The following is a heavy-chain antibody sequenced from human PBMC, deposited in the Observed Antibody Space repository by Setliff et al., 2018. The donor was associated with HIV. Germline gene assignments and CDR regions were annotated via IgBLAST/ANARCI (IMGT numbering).Heavy chain of an antibody. V-gene: IGHV4-61*02. D-gene: IGHD3-22*01. CDR3: ARETYYYDNPQYYYYYMDV. CDR2: IYTSGST. Sequence: PSETLSLTCTVSGGSISSGGYYWSWIRQPAGKGLEWIGRIYTSGSTNYNPSLKSRVTISVDTSKNQFSLKLRSVTAADTAVYYCARETYYYDNPQYYYYYMDVWGKGTTVTVSS. J-gene: IGHJ6*03. CDR1: GGSISSGGYY.